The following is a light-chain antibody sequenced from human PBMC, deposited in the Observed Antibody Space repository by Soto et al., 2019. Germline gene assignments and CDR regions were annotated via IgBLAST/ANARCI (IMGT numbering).Light chain of an antibody. CDR3: QQFGSSPRT. CDR1: QSVNNNY. CDR2: GIF. Sequence: EIVLTQSPGTLSLSPGEGATLSCRASQSVNNNYLAWYQHRPGQAPRLLFSGIFRRATGIPDRFSGSGSGTDFTLTINRLEPEDFAVYYCQQFGSSPRTFGQGTKV. J-gene: IGKJ1*01. V-gene: IGKV3-20*01.